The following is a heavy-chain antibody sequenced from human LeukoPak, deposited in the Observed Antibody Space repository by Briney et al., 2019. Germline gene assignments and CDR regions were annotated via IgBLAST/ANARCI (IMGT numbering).Heavy chain of an antibody. D-gene: IGHD6-19*01. V-gene: IGHV3-7*01. J-gene: IGHJ4*02. CDR3: ARTYSSGWYFDY. CDR1: GFTFSSYW. CDR2: IKQDGSEK. Sequence: GGSLRLSCAAPGFTFSSYWMSWVRQAPGKGLEWVANIKQDGSEKYYVDSVKGRFTISRDNAKNSLYLQMNSLRAEDTAVYYCARTYSSGWYFDYWGQGTLVTVSS.